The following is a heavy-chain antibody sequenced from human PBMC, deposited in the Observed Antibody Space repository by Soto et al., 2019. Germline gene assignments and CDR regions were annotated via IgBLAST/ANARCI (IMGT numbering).Heavy chain of an antibody. CDR1: GYTFTSYG. CDR3: ARDSRGYYDSSGKVDI. D-gene: IGHD3-22*01. V-gene: IGHV1-18*04. CDR2: ISAYNGNT. J-gene: IGHJ3*02. Sequence: ASVKVSCKASGYTFTSYGISWVRQAPGQGLEWMGWISAYNGNTNYAQKLQGRVTMTTDTSTSTAYMELRSMRYDETAVYYCARDSRGYYDSSGKVDIWGQGTMITVSS.